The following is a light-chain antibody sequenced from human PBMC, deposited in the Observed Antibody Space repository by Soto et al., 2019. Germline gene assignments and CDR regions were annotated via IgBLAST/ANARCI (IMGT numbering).Light chain of an antibody. J-gene: IGKJ2*01. CDR2: GVS. Sequence: EIVLTQSPGTLSLSPGERATLSCRASQSISSISLAWYQQRPGQTPRLLIYGVSIRATGIPDRFSGSGSGTDFTLTISRLEPEDFAVYFCQQYGSSPYTFGQGTKLEIK. CDR1: QSISSIS. CDR3: QQYGSSPYT. V-gene: IGKV3-20*01.